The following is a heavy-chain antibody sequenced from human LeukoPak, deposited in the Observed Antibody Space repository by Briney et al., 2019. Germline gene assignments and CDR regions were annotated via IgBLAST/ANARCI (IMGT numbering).Heavy chain of an antibody. D-gene: IGHD3-10*01. CDR1: GGSFSGYY. J-gene: IGHJ6*03. CDR3: ARVNPMVRGVPDYYYYYYMDV. V-gene: IGHV4-34*01. Sequence: SETLSLTCAVYGGSFSGYYWSWIRQPPGKGLEWIGEINHSGSTNYNPSLKSRVTISVDTSKNQFSLKLSSVTAADTAVYYCARVNPMVRGVPDYYYYYYMDVWGKGTTVTISS. CDR2: INHSGST.